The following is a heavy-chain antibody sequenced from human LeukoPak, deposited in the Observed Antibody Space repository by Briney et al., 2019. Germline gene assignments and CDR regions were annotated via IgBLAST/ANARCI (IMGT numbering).Heavy chain of an antibody. CDR2: IYYSGST. CDR3: ARVVGYYYDSSGYSDY. V-gene: IGHV4-31*03. D-gene: IGHD3-22*01. J-gene: IGHJ4*02. CDR1: GGSNSSGGYY. Sequence: SETLSLTCTVSGGSNSSGGYYWSWIRQHPGKGLEWIGYIYYSGSTYYNPSLKSRVTISVDTSKNQFSLKLSSVTAADTAVYYCARVVGYYYDSSGYSDYWGQGTLVTVSS.